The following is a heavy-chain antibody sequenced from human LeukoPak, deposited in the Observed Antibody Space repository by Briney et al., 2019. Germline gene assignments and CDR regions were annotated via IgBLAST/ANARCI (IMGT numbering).Heavy chain of an antibody. V-gene: IGHV3-23*01. CDR3: AKDLSYYDFWSGYYSDAFDI. D-gene: IGHD3-3*01. J-gene: IGHJ3*02. CDR2: ISGSGGST. Sequence: GGSLRLSCAASGFTFSSYAMSWVRQAPGKGREWVSAISGSGGSTYYADCVKGRFSISRDTSKNTLYLQMNSLRAEDMAVYYCAKDLSYYDFWSGYYSDAFDIWGQGTMVTVSS. CDR1: GFTFSSYA.